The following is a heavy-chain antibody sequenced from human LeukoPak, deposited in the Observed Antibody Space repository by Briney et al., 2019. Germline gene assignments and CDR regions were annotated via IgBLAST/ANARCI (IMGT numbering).Heavy chain of an antibody. CDR2: ISGSGGST. V-gene: IGHV3-23*01. J-gene: IGHJ5*02. CDR1: GFTFSSYG. Sequence: GGSLRLSCAASGFTFSSYGMSWVRQAPGKGLEWVSAISGSGGSTYYADSVKGRFAISRDNSKNTLYLQMNSLRAEDTALYYCAKLSQVATIINWFDPWGQGTLVTVSS. D-gene: IGHD5-12*01. CDR3: AKLSQVATIINWFDP.